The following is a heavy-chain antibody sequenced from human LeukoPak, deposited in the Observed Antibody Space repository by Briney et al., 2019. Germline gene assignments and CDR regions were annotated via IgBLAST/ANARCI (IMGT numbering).Heavy chain of an antibody. CDR2: INGDGTTT. J-gene: IGHJ4*02. V-gene: IGHV3-74*01. CDR3: TRAISIN. Sequence: GGSLRLSCAASGFTFSTYWVHWVRQAPGKGLVWVSRINGDGTTTNYADAVKGRFTISRDNAKNTLYLQMNNLRVEDTAVYYCTRAISINWGQGTLVTVSS. CDR1: GFTFSTYW. D-gene: IGHD3-3*01.